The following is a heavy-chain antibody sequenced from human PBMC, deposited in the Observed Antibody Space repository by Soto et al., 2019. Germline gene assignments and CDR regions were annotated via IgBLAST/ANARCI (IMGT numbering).Heavy chain of an antibody. V-gene: IGHV3-23*01. CDR3: SKDRRGYNYGRFDY. Sequence: GGSLRLSCAASGFTFSSYAMSWVRQAAGKGLEYVSGISGSGGSTYYGDSVKGRFTISRDNSKNTLYLQMNSLRAEDTAVYYYSKDRRGYNYGRFDYWGQGTLVTVAS. CDR2: ISGSGGST. CDR1: GFTFSSYA. J-gene: IGHJ4*02. D-gene: IGHD5-18*01.